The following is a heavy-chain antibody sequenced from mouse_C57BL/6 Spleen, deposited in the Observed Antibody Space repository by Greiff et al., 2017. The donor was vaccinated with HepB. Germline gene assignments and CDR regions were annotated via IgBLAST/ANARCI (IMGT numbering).Heavy chain of an antibody. V-gene: IGHV1-5*01. CDR1: GYTFTSYW. Sequence: EVQLQQSGTVLARPGASVKMSCKTSGYTFTSYWMHWVKQRPGQGLEWIGAIYPGNSDTSYNQKFKGKAKLTAVTSASTAYMELSSLTNEDSAVYYCTRSRTLGLRNWYFDVWGTGTTVTVSS. CDR3: TRSRTLGLRNWYFDV. J-gene: IGHJ1*03. D-gene: IGHD2-4*01. CDR2: IYPGNSDT.